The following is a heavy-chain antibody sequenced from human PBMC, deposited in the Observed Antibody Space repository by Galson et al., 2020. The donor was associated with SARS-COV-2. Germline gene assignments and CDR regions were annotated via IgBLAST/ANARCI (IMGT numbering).Heavy chain of an antibody. J-gene: IGHJ4*02. CDR3: ARSSRGYSSGWYLDY. CDR1: GYSFTSYW. V-gene: IGHV5-51*01. CDR2: IYPGDSDT. D-gene: IGHD6-19*01. Sequence: GESLKISCKGSGYSFTSYWIGWVRQMPGKGLEWMGIIYPGDSDTRYSPSFQGQVTISADKSISTAYLQWSSLKASDTAMYYCARSSRGYSSGWYLDYWGQGTLVTVSS.